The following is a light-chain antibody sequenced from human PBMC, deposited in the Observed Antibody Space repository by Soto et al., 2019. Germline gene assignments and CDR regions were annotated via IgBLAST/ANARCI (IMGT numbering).Light chain of an antibody. V-gene: IGKV3-20*01. CDR1: QSVSNRY. J-gene: IGKJ4*01. CDR3: QQYGSPGT. CDR2: GAS. Sequence: EIVLTQSPGTLSLSPEERATLSCRASQSVSNRYLAWYQQKPGQAPRLLIYGASSRANGIPDRFSGSGSGTDFTLTINRLEPEDCAVYYCQQYGSPGTFGGGTKAEIK.